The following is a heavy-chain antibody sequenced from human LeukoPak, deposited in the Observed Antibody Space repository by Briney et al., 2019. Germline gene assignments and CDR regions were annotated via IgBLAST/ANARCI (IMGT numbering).Heavy chain of an antibody. CDR3: ARWVVVAATFDY. CDR2: IYSGGST. J-gene: IGHJ4*02. CDR1: GFTVSSNY. Sequence: GGSLRLSCAASGFTVSSNYMSWVRQAPGKGLKWVSVIYSGGSTYYADSVKGRFTISRDNSKNTLYLQMNSLRAEDTAVYYCARWVVVAATFDYWGQGTLVTVSS. V-gene: IGHV3-66*01. D-gene: IGHD2-15*01.